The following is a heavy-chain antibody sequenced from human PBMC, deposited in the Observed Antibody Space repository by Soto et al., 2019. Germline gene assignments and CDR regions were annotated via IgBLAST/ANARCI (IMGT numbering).Heavy chain of an antibody. CDR3: ARLNTAMVYYYYGMDV. Sequence: PGESLKISCKGSGYSFTSYWISWVRQMPGKGLEWMGRIDPSDSYTNYSPSFQGHVTISADKSISTAYLQWSSLKASDTAMYYCARLNTAMVYYYYGMDVWGQGTTVPVSS. CDR1: GYSFTSYW. V-gene: IGHV5-10-1*01. D-gene: IGHD5-18*01. J-gene: IGHJ6*02. CDR2: IDPSDSYT.